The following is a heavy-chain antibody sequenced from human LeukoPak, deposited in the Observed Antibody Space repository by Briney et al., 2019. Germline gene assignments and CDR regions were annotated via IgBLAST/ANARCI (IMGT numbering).Heavy chain of an antibody. CDR1: GYTFTGYY. CDR2: INPNGGGT. Sequence: ASVKVSCKASGYTFTGYYMHWVRQAPGQGLEWMGWINPNGGGTNYAQKFQGRVTMTRDTSISTAYMELSRLRSDDTAVYYCARTGVDYYYYYMDVWGKGTTVTVSS. J-gene: IGHJ6*03. V-gene: IGHV1-2*02. CDR3: ARTGVDYYYYYMDV. D-gene: IGHD2-15*01.